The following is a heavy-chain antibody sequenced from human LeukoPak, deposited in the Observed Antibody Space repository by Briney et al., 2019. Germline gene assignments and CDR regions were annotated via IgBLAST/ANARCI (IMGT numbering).Heavy chain of an antibody. CDR3: ARSDNGLYYFDY. V-gene: IGHV3-48*01. J-gene: IGHJ4*02. Sequence: GGSLRLSCAASGFTFSTYSMNWVRQAPGKGLEWVSFISSGSSTLYYADSVKGRFTISRDNAKNSLDLQMNSLRAEDTAVYYCARSDNGLYYFDYWGQGSLVTVSS. CDR1: GFTFSTYS. D-gene: IGHD2-8*01. CDR2: ISSGSSTL.